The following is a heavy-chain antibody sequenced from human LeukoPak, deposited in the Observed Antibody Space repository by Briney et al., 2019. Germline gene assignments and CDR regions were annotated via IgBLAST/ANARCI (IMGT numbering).Heavy chain of an antibody. J-gene: IGHJ4*02. CDR2: IYYSGST. Sequence: PSETLSLTCTVSGGSISSSSYYWGWIRQPPGKGLEWIGSIYYSGSTYYNPSLKSRVTISVDTSKNQFSLKLSSVTAADTAVYYCAGRIAVAGTSHFDYWGQGTLVTVSS. V-gene: IGHV4-39*01. D-gene: IGHD6-19*01. CDR1: GGSISSSSYY. CDR3: AGRIAVAGTSHFDY.